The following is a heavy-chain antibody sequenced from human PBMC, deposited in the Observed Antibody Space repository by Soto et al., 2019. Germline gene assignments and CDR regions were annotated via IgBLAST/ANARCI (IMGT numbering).Heavy chain of an antibody. D-gene: IGHD2-15*01. J-gene: IGHJ5*02. CDR3: ASGSVGAYPPGYCSGGSCYTRYNWFDP. CDR2: IYYSGST. CDR1: GGSISSYY. V-gene: IGHV4-59*01. Sequence: PSETLSLTCTVSGGSISSYYWSWIRQPPGKGLEWIGYIYYSGSTNYNPSPKSRVTISVDTSKKQFSLKLSSVTAADTDVYYCASGSVGAYPPGYCSGGSCYTRYNWFDPWGQGTLVTVSS.